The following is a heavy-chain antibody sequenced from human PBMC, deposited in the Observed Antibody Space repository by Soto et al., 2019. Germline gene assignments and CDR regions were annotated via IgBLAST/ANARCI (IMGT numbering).Heavy chain of an antibody. D-gene: IGHD3-10*02. J-gene: IGHJ2*01. CDR3: FFRAEDGIRDVRSVSAFLLNRSSDL. Sequence: VKWPRWVSRIKSDGSGTYYADSVQGRLTISRDNAKNTLYLQMNSLRAEDTAVYYFFFRAEDGIRDVRSVSAFLLNRSSDL. V-gene: IGHV3-74*01. CDR2: IKSDGSGT.